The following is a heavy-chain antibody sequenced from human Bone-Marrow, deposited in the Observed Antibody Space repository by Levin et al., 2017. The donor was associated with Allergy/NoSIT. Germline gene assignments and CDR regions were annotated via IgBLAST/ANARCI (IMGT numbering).Heavy chain of an antibody. Sequence: SETLSLTCAVYGGSFSGYYWSWIRQPPGKGLEWIGEINHSGSTNYNPSLKSRVTISVDTSKNQFSLKLSSVTAADTAVYYCATLLSSGPRGHGMDVWGQGTTVTVSS. CDR2: INHSGST. V-gene: IGHV4-34*01. J-gene: IGHJ6*02. CDR1: GGSFSGYY. CDR3: ATLLSSGPRGHGMDV. D-gene: IGHD6-19*01.